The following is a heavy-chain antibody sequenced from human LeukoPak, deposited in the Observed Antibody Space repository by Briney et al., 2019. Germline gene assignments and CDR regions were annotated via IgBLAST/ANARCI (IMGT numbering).Heavy chain of an antibody. D-gene: IGHD2-21*02. CDR3: ARATPYCGGDCYSGPFDY. CDR2: IIPIFGTA. J-gene: IGHJ4*02. CDR1: GGTFSSYA. Sequence: GASVKVSCTASGGTFSSYAISWVRQAPGQGLEWMGGIIPIFGTANYAQKFQGRVTITADESTSTAYMELSSLRSEDTAVYYCARATPYCGGDCYSGPFDYWGQGTLVTVSS. V-gene: IGHV1-69*13.